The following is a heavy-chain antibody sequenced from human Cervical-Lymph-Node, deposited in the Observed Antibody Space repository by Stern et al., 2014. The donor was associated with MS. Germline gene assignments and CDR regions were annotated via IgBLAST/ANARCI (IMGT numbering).Heavy chain of an antibody. V-gene: IGHV3-74*01. D-gene: IGHD3-16*01. CDR1: GFTFSRYW. CDR3: TRDIGGAAGF. CDR2: IDTYGSIT. Sequence: DQLVESGGGSVQPGGSLRLSCAASGFTFSRYWMHWVRQVPGKGLIWVSRIDTYGSITSYADSVKGRFTISRDNAKNMLYLQMNSLRADDTALYYCTRDIGGAAGFWGQGTMVTVSS. J-gene: IGHJ4*02.